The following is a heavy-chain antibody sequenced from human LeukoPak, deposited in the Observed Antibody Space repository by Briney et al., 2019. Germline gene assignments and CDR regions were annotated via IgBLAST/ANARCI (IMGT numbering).Heavy chain of an antibody. J-gene: IGHJ4*02. CDR2: ISWRSGYT. D-gene: IGHD4-23*01. CDR3: AKEMTETHYGGYMGV. V-gene: IGHV3-9*01. CDR1: GFTFDDYA. Sequence: GGSLRLSCAASGFTFDDYAMHWVQQAPGKGLEWVSGISWRSGYTGYADSVKGRFTISRDNAKNSLYLQMNSLRPEDTALYYCAKEMTETHYGGYMGVWGQGTLVTVSS.